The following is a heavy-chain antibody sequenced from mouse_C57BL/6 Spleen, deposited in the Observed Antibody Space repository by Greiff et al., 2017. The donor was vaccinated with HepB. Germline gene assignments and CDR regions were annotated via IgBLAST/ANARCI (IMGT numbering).Heavy chain of an antibody. Sequence: QVQLQQPGAELVKPGASVKLSCKASGYTFTSYWMHWVKQRPGQGLEWIGMIHPNSGSTNYNEKFKNKATLTVDKSSSTAYMQLSSLTSEDSAVYYCARGVVEGLDWYFDVWGTGTTVTVSS. CDR1: GYTFTSYW. CDR3: ARGVVEGLDWYFDV. CDR2: IHPNSGST. J-gene: IGHJ1*03. D-gene: IGHD1-1*01. V-gene: IGHV1-64*01.